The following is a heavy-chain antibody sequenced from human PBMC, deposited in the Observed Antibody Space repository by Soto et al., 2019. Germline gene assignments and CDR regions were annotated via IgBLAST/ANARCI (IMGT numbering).Heavy chain of an antibody. CDR2: ISSDGSNK. Sequence: QVQLVESGGGVVQPGRSLRLSCAASGFTFSSYGMHWVRQAPGKGLEWVAVISSDGSNKYYADSVKGRFTISRDTSKNTLCLQMNSLRAEDTAVYYCAKDQRWLQYYFHYWGQGTLVTVSS. CDR3: AKDQRWLQYYFHY. V-gene: IGHV3-30*18. J-gene: IGHJ4*02. D-gene: IGHD5-12*01. CDR1: GFTFSSYG.